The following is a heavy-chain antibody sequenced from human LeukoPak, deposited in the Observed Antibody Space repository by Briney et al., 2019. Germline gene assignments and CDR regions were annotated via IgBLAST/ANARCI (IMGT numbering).Heavy chain of an antibody. CDR2: IRYDGSNK. CDR3: AKDEGYCSSTSCSCDY. CDR1: GFTFSSYG. D-gene: IGHD2-2*01. V-gene: IGHV3-30*02. J-gene: IGHJ4*02. Sequence: GGSLRLPCAASGFTFSSYGMHWVRQAPGKGLEWVAFIRYDGSNKYYADSVKGRFTISRDNSKNTLYLQMNSLRAEDTAVYYCAKDEGYCSSTSCSCDYWGQGTLVTVSS.